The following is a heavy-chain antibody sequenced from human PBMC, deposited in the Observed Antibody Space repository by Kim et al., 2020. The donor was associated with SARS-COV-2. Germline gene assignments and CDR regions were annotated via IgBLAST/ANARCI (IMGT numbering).Heavy chain of an antibody. CDR3: AREYYGDYFDY. CDR2: ST. J-gene: IGHJ4*02. V-gene: IGHV3-53*01. D-gene: IGHD3-16*01. Sequence: STCDADSVKGRFTITRDNSKNAVYLQMNRLRADDTAVYLCAREYYGDYFDYWGQGTPVTVSS.